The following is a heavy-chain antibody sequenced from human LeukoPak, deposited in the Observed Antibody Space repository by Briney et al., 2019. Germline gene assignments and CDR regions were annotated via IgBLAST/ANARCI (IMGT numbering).Heavy chain of an antibody. D-gene: IGHD1-1*01. CDR1: GFTFSNAW. CDR2: ISSSSSYI. J-gene: IGHJ4*02. V-gene: IGHV3-21*01. CDR3: ARENWNGDFFDY. Sequence: PGGSLRLSCAASGFTFSNAWMSWVRQAPGKGLEWVSSISSSSSYIYYADSVKGRFTISRDNAKNSLYLQMNSLRAEDTAVYYCARENWNGDFFDYWGQGTLVTVSS.